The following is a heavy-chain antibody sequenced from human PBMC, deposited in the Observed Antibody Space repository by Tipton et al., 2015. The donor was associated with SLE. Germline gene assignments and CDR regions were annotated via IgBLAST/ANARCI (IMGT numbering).Heavy chain of an antibody. CDR1: GGSISSYY. V-gene: IGHV4-59*12. CDR3: ARDLSADSPDAFDI. Sequence: TLSLTCTVSGGSISSYYWSWIRQPPGKGLEWIGYIYYSGSTNYNPSLKSRVTISVDTSKNQFSLKLSSVTASDTAVYYCARDLSADSPDAFDIWGQGTMVTVSS. D-gene: IGHD6-25*01. CDR2: IYYSGST. J-gene: IGHJ3*02.